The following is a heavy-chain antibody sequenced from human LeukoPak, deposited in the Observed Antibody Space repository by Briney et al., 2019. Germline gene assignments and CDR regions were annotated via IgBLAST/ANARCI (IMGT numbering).Heavy chain of an antibody. CDR1: GGSISSSNW. Sequence: PSGTLSLTCAVSGGSISSSNWWSWVRQPPGKGLEWIGEIYHSGSTYYNPSLKSRVTISVDTSKNQFSLKLSSVTAADTAVYYCARSSSWTYYYYYMDVWGKGTTVTISS. CDR3: ARSSSWTYYYYYMDV. D-gene: IGHD6-13*01. V-gene: IGHV4-4*02. J-gene: IGHJ6*03. CDR2: IYHSGST.